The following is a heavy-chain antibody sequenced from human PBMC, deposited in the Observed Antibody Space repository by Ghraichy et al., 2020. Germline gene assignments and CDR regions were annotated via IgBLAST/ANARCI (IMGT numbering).Heavy chain of an antibody. D-gene: IGHD4-17*01. CDR1: GFTFSSYA. Sequence: GGSLRLSCAASGFTFSSYAMSWVRQAPGKGLEWVSAISGTGDNTYYADSVKGRFTISRDNSKNTLYLQMNSLRAEDTAVYYCAKGYGDYARFDYWGQGTLVTVSS. J-gene: IGHJ4*02. V-gene: IGHV3-23*01. CDR3: AKGYGDYARFDY. CDR2: ISGTGDNT.